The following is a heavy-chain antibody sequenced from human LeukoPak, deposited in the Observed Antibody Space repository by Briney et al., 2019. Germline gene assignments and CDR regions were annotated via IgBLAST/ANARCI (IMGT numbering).Heavy chain of an antibody. CDR2: IYYSGST. CDR3: ARGCGGDCYGGWFDP. J-gene: IGHJ5*02. CDR1: GGSISSYY. Sequence: SETLSLTCTVSGGSISSYYWSWIRQPPGKGLEWIGYIYYSGSTNYSPSLKSRVTISVDTSKNQFSLKLSSVTAADTAVYYCARGCGGDCYGGWFDPWGQGTLVTVSS. D-gene: IGHD2-21*01. V-gene: IGHV4-59*01.